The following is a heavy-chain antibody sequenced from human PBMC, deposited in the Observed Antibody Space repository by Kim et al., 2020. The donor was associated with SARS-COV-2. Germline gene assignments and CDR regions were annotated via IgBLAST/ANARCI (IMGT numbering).Heavy chain of an antibody. CDR2: ISWNGDNR. Sequence: GGSLRLSCASSGFSFDDYALHWFRQPPGKGMEWVSGISWNGDNRGYADSVMGRFTISRDNAKNSLYLQMNELRPDDTALYYCARSGDGTYPQGAYYYGLDVWGQGTTVTVSS. CDR3: ARSGDGTYPQGAYYYGLDV. CDR1: GFSFDDYA. V-gene: IGHV3-9*01. J-gene: IGHJ6*02. D-gene: IGHD3-16*02.